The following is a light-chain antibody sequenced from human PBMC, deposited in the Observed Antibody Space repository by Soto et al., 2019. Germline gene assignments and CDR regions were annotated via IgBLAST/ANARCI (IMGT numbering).Light chain of an antibody. CDR3: SSYTTSNTLV. V-gene: IGLV2-14*03. J-gene: IGLJ2*01. CDR2: DVT. Sequence: QSALTQPASVSGSPGQSITISCTGTSSDVGAYNFVSWYQQHPGKAPKLMIYDVTNGPSGVSSRFSGSKSGNTASLAISGLQAEDEADYYCSSYTTSNTLVFGGGTKLTVL. CDR1: SSDVGAYNF.